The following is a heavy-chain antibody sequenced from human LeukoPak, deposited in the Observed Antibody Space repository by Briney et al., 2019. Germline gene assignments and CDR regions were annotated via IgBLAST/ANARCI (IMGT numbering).Heavy chain of an antibody. Sequence: AGGSLRLPCAASGFTFSSYGMSWVRQAPGKGLEWVSAISGSGGSTYYADSVKGRFTISRDNSKNTLYLQINSLRAEDTAVYYCASGHTAVTRHFDFWGQGTLVTVSS. CDR3: ASGHTAVTRHFDF. D-gene: IGHD4-17*01. V-gene: IGHV3-23*01. CDR2: ISGSGGST. CDR1: GFTFSSYG. J-gene: IGHJ4*02.